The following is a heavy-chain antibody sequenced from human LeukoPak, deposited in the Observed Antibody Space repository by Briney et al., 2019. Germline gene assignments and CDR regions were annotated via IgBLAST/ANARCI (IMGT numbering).Heavy chain of an antibody. D-gene: IGHD3-9*01. CDR2: INPNSGGT. CDR3: ARYSLRYFYWLILPGGIDY. J-gene: IGHJ4*02. CDR1: GYTFTGYY. Sequence: ASVKVSCKASGYTFTGYYMHWVRQAPGQGLEWMGWINPNSGGTNYAQKFQGRVTMTRDTSISTAYMELSRLRSDDTAVYYCARYSLRYFYWLILPGGIDYWGQGTLVTVSS. V-gene: IGHV1-2*02.